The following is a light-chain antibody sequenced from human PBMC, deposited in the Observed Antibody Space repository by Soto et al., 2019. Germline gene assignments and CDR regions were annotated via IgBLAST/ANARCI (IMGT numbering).Light chain of an antibody. CDR3: QQYNRYSPT. CDR1: QSISSW. V-gene: IGKV1-5*01. J-gene: IGKJ1*01. CDR2: DAS. Sequence: DIQMTQSPSTLSASVGDRVTITCRASQSISSWLAWYQQKPGKSPKLLIYDASSLESGVPSRFSVSGSGTEFTLTISSLQPDDFATYYFQQYNRYSPTFGQGTKVEIK.